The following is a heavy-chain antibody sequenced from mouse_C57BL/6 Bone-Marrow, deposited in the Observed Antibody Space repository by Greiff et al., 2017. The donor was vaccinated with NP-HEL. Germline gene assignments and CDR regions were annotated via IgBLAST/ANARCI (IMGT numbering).Heavy chain of an antibody. D-gene: IGHD2-1*01. Sequence: QVHVKQSGPELVKPGASVKISCKASGYSFTSYYIHWVKQRPGQGLEWIGWIYPGSGNTKYNEKFKGKATLTADTSSSTAYMQLSSLTSEDSAVYYSEARGNYGFAYWGQGTLVTVSA. CDR3: EARGNYGFAY. V-gene: IGHV1-66*01. CDR1: GYSFTSYY. CDR2: IYPGSGNT. J-gene: IGHJ3*01.